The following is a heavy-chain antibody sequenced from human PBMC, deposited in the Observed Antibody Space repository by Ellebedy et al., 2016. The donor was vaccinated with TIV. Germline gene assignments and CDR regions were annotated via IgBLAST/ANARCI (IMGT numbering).Heavy chain of an antibody. CDR1: GFTVSSNY. CDR3: ARGRDYGGDY. V-gene: IGHV3-53*01. Sequence: GGSLRLSXAASGFTVSSNYMSWVRQAPGKGLEWVSVIYSGGTTYYADSVKGRFTISRDNSKNTLYLQMNTLRAEDTAVYYCARGRDYGGDYWGQGTLVTVSS. CDR2: IYSGGTT. D-gene: IGHD4-23*01. J-gene: IGHJ4*02.